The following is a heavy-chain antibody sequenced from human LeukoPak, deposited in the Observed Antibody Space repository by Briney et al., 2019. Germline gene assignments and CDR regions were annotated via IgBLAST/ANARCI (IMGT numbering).Heavy chain of an antibody. CDR3: ARDGRGFSEWVPHDMDV. CDR1: GHTFTSYG. J-gene: IGHJ6*03. CDR2: ISGYNGNI. D-gene: IGHD3-3*01. V-gene: IGHV1-18*01. Sequence: ASVKVSCKASGHTFTSYGISWVRQAPGQGLEWMGWISGYNGNINYAQKFQGRVTMTKDTSTSTAYMELRSLRSDDTAVYYCARDGRGFSEWVPHDMDVWGKGTTVTVSS.